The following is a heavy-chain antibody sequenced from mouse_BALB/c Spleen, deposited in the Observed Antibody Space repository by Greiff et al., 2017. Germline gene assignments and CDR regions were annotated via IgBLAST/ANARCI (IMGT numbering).Heavy chain of an antibody. CDR1: GYTFTSYW. CDR2: INPSTGYT. J-gene: IGHJ3*01. D-gene: IGHD2-10*02. Sequence: QVHVKQSGAELAKPGASVKMSCKASGYTFTSYWMHWVKQRPGQGLEWIGYINPSTGYTEYNQKFKDKATLTADKSSSTAYMQLSSLTSEDSAVYYCARSEYGNYVAWFAYWGQGTLVTVSA. V-gene: IGHV1-7*01. CDR3: ARSEYGNYVAWFAY.